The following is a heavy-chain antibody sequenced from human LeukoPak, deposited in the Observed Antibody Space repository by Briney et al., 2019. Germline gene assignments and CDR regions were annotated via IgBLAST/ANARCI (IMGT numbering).Heavy chain of an antibody. J-gene: IGHJ4*02. Sequence: GESLKISCKGSGYSFTSYWLGWVRQMPGKGLEWMGIIYPGDSDTRYSPSFQGQVTISADKSISTAYLQWSSLKASDTAMYYCARQGYTSSSTIDYWGQGTLVTVSS. CDR3: ARQGYTSSSTIDY. CDR1: GYSFTSYW. CDR2: IYPGDSDT. V-gene: IGHV5-51*01. D-gene: IGHD6-6*01.